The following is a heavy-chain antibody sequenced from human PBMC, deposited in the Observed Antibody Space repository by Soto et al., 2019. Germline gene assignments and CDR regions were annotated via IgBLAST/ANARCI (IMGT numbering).Heavy chain of an antibody. J-gene: IGHJ4*02. CDR1: GGSINNHNSS. V-gene: IGHV4-39*01. CDR3: AGQKRDVPAYLGY. CDR2: VSYSVTT. Sequence: SETLCFTFSLSGGSINNHNSSWGWVRQPPRKALPWIGSVSYSVTTSYSSSLKIRVITFIDTSSIQFSLKLPSLSAAEPAVFYCAGQKRDVPAYLGYSGQATLVAASS.